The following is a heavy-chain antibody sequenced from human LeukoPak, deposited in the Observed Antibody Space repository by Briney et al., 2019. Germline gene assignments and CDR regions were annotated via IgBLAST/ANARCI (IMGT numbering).Heavy chain of an antibody. J-gene: IGHJ3*02. CDR3: ARGRRGFGVVMRRNAFDI. Sequence: GASVKVSCKAPGGTFSSYAISWVRQAPGQGLEWMGGIIPIFGTANYAQKFQGRVTITADKSTSTAYMELSSLRSEDTAVYYCARGRRGFGVVMRRNAFDIWGQGTMVTVSS. V-gene: IGHV1-69*06. CDR1: GGTFSSYA. CDR2: IIPIFGTA. D-gene: IGHD3-3*01.